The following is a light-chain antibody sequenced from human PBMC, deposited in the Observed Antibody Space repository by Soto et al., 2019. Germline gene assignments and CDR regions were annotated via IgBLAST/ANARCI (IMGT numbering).Light chain of an antibody. J-gene: IGKJ1*01. V-gene: IGKV3-15*01. CDR3: QQYSIWRT. Sequence: EIVMTQSPVTLSLAPGERVTLSCRASESVSTNLAWYQQKAGQAPRLLIYAASTRATGIPARFSGSGSGTEFTLTISSLQSEDFAVYYCQQYSIWRTFGQGTKVDIK. CDR2: AAS. CDR1: ESVSTN.